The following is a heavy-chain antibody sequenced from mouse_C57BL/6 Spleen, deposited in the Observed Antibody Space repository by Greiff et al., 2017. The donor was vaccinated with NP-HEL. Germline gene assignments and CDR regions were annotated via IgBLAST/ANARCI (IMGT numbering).Heavy chain of an antibody. D-gene: IGHD1-1*01. CDR3: ARGAPITTVVATDFDV. J-gene: IGHJ1*03. CDR1: GYTFTSYG. Sequence: QVQLQQSGAELARPGASVKLSCKASGYTFTSYGISWVKQRTGQGLEWIGEIYPRSGNTYYNEKFKGKATLTADKSSSTAYMELRSLTSEDSAVYFCARGAPITTVVATDFDVWGTGTTVTVSS. V-gene: IGHV1-81*01. CDR2: IYPRSGNT.